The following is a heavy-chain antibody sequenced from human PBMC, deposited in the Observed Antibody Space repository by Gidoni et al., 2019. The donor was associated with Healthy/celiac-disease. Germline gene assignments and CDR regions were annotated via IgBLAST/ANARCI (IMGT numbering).Heavy chain of an antibody. V-gene: IGHV4-31*03. Sequence: QVQLQESGPGLVKPSQTLSLTCTVSGCSISSGGYYWSWTRQNPGKGLGWIGYIYYSGSTYYNPSLKSRVTISVDTSKNQFSLKLSSVTAADTAVYYCASLEERGLGWEAFDIWGQGTMVTVSS. J-gene: IGHJ3*02. CDR2: IYYSGST. CDR1: GCSISSGGYY. D-gene: IGHD1-26*01. CDR3: ASLEERGLGWEAFDI.